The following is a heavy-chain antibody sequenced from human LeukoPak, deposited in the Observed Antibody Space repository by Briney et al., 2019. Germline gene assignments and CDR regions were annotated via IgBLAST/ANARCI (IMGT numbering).Heavy chain of an antibody. D-gene: IGHD3-22*01. CDR1: GYTFTGYY. V-gene: IGHV1-2*02. CDR2: INPNSGGT. Sequence: GASVKVSCKASGYTFTGYYMHWVRQAPGQGLEWMGWINPNSGGTNYVQRFQGRVTMTRDTSISTAYMELSRLRSDDMAVYYCARGEYYDRSAYCFDWGQGTLVTVSS. J-gene: IGHJ4*02. CDR3: ARGEYYDRSAYCFD.